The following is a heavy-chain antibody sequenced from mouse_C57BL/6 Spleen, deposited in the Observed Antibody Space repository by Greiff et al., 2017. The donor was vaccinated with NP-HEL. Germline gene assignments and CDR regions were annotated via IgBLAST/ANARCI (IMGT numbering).Heavy chain of an antibody. V-gene: IGHV2-6-1*01. CDR3: ARHNYYGSSYGYFDV. Sequence: VQGVESGPGLVAPSQSLSITCTVSGFSLNSYGVHWVRQPPGKGLEWLVVIWSDGSTTYNSALKSRLSISKDNSKSQVFLKMNSLQTDDTAMYYCARHNYYGSSYGYFDVWGTGTTVTVSS. D-gene: IGHD1-1*01. CDR1: GFSLNSYG. J-gene: IGHJ1*03. CDR2: IWSDGST.